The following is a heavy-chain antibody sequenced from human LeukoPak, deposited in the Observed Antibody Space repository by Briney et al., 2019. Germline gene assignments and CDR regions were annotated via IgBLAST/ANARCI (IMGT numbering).Heavy chain of an antibody. V-gene: IGHV1-18*01. CDR2: ISAYNGNT. D-gene: IGHD3-10*01. J-gene: IGHJ4*02. Sequence: ASVKVSCKASGYTFTSYGISWVRQAPGQGLEWMAWISAYNGNTKYAQKFQGKVTMTTDTSTSTAYMELRSLRSDDTAVYYCARDPLRFGELLVYFDYWGQGTLVTVSS. CDR3: ARDPLRFGELLVYFDY. CDR1: GYTFTSYG.